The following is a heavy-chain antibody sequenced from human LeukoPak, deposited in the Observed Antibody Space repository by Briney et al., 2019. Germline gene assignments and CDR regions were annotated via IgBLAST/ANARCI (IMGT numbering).Heavy chain of an antibody. Sequence: AGGSLRLSCAASGFTFSNNAMTWVRQAPGEGLEWVSTITGSDDSTYYADSVKGRFTISRDYSKPTVVLELNNLRAEDTAMYYCAKGPQLYSGYHPNYWGQGTLVTVSS. CDR1: GFTFSNNA. V-gene: IGHV3-23*01. CDR3: AKGPQLYSGYHPNY. J-gene: IGHJ4*02. CDR2: ITGSDDST. D-gene: IGHD3-22*01.